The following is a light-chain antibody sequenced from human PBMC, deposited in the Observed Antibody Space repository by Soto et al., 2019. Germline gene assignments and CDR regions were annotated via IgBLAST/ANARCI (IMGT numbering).Light chain of an antibody. CDR3: QQYGSSPRT. J-gene: IGKJ1*01. V-gene: IGKV3-20*01. Sequence: EIVLTPSPATVSLSPGERVPLSCRASQYVNIYLAWFQQKPGQAPRLLMYGTSNRATGIPDRFSGSGSGTDFSLTISRLEPGDFAVYYCQQYGSSPRTFGQGTKVDIK. CDR2: GTS. CDR1: QYVNIY.